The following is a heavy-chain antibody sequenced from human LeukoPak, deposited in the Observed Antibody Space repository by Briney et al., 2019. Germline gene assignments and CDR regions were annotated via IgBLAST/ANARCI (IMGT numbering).Heavy chain of an antibody. CDR3: ARDQEGFDY. J-gene: IGHJ4*02. Sequence: AASVKVSCKVSGYSFTSNYIHWARQAPGQGLEWMGMIYPRDGSTSYAQRFQDRVTVTRDTSTSTVHMELSGLRSEDTAVYYCARDQEGFDYWGQGTLVTVSS. V-gene: IGHV1-46*01. CDR2: IYPRDGST. CDR1: GYSFTSNY.